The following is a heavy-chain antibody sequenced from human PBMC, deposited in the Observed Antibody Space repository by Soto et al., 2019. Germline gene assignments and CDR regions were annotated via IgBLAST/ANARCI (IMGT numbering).Heavy chain of an antibody. V-gene: IGHV4-59*01. CDR1: GASISNFY. CDR3: AKYTSGYNYFAA. D-gene: IGHD3-22*01. J-gene: IGHJ5*02. CDR2: IYDTGST. Sequence: QVQLQESGPGLVKPSETLSLTCTVSGASISNFYWNWVRQPPGKGLEWIGNIYDTGSTNYNPSLYSRVIMSVDMPKNQSSLKMRSVTAADTVIYYCAKYTSGYNYFAAWGQGTLVTVSS.